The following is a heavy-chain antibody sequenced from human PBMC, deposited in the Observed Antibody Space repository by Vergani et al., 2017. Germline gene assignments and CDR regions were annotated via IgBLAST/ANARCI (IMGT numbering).Heavy chain of an antibody. CDR3: ARGRYYYDSSGYYSLYFQH. Sequence: QVQLQESGPGLVKPSGTLSLTCAVSGGSLSSSNWWSWVRQPPXKGLEWIGEIYHSGSTNYNPSLKSRVTISVDKSKNQFSRKLSSVTAADTAVYYCARGRYYYDSSGYYSLYFQHWGQGTLVTVSS. CDR2: IYHSGST. CDR1: GGSLSSSNW. D-gene: IGHD3-22*01. J-gene: IGHJ1*01. V-gene: IGHV4-4*02.